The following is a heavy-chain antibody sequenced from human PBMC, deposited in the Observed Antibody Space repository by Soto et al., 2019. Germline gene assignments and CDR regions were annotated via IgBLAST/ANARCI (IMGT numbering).Heavy chain of an antibody. CDR3: ARDSCSGGSCYPDYFDY. CDR2: IYYSGST. D-gene: IGHD2-15*01. J-gene: IGHJ4*02. Sequence: TSETLSLTCTVSGGSISSYYWSWIRQPPGKGLEWIGYIYYSGSTNYNPSLKSRVTISVDTSKNQFSLKLSSVTAADTAVYYCARDSCSGGSCYPDYFDYWGQGTLVTVSS. CDR1: GGSISSYY. V-gene: IGHV4-59*01.